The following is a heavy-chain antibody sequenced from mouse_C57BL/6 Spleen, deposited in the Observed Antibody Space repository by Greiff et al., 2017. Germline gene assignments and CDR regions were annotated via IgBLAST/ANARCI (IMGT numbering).Heavy chain of an antibody. CDR3: ARRTEGFAY. CDR1: GFNFKHTY. CDR2: IDPANGNT. Sequence: DVQLQESVAELVRPGASVKLSCTASGFNFKHTYMHWVKQRPEQGLEWIGRIDPANGNTKYAPKFQGKATITADTSSNTAYLPLSSLTSEDTSIYYCARRTEGFAYWGQGTLVTVSA. J-gene: IGHJ3*01. V-gene: IGHV14-3*01.